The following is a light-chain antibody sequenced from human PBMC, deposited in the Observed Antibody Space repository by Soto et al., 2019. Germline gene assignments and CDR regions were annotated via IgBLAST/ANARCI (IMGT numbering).Light chain of an antibody. Sequence: QSVLTQPPSVSAAPGQKVTVSCSGSRSNIGNNYVSWYQQVPGTAPKLLIYDNNKRPSGIPDRFTGSKSVTSATLDITGLQTGDEADYYCETWDFSLNTVVFGGGTKVTVL. J-gene: IGLJ3*02. CDR3: ETWDFSLNTVV. CDR2: DNN. CDR1: RSNIGNNY. V-gene: IGLV1-51*01.